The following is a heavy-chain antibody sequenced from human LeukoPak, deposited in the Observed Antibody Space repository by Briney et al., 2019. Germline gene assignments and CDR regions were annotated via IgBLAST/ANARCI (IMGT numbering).Heavy chain of an antibody. V-gene: IGHV4-39*01. D-gene: IGHD1-26*01. Sequence: PSETLSLTCTVSGGSISSSSYYWGWIRQPPGKGLKWIGSIYYSGSTYYNPSLKSRVTISVDTSKNQFSLKLSSVTAADTAMYYCAKISGSYSHPFGYWGQGTLVTVSS. CDR2: IYYSGST. CDR3: AKISGSYSHPFGY. CDR1: GGSISSSSYY. J-gene: IGHJ4*02.